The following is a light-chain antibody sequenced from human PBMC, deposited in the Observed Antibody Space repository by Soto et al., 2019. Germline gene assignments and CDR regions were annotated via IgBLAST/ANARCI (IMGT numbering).Light chain of an antibody. Sequence: QSVLTQPPSVSGAPGQRVTISCTGPSSNIGTGYNVHWYQQLPGTAPKLLINDYTKRPSGVPDRFSGSKSGATASLAITGLQAEDEADYYCQSYDSSLSGSVFGGGTKLTVL. CDR2: DYT. CDR1: SSNIGTGYN. CDR3: QSYDSSLSGSV. V-gene: IGLV1-40*01. J-gene: IGLJ2*01.